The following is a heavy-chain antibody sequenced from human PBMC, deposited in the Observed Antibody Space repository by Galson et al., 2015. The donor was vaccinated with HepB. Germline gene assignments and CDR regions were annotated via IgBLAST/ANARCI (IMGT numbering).Heavy chain of an antibody. V-gene: IGHV1-46*03. J-gene: IGHJ4*02. Sequence: SVKVSCKASGYTFTSYYMHWVRQAPGQGLEWMGIINPSGGSTSYAQKFQGRVTMTRDTSTSTVYMELSSLRSEDTAVYYCARAHGIFGEDAYYFDYWGQGTLVTVSS. CDR2: INPSGGST. D-gene: IGHD3-3*01. CDR1: GYTFTSYY. CDR3: ARAHGIFGEDAYYFDY.